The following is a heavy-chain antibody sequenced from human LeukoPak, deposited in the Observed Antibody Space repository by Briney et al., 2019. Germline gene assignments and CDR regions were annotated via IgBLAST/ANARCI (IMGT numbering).Heavy chain of an antibody. CDR2: IWSDGSNK. D-gene: IGHD3-10*01. Sequence: GGSLRLSCAPSGFTFSNYGMHWVRQAPGKGLEWVALIWSDGSNKYYADSVKGRFTISRDNSKNTLYLQMNSLRAEDTAVYYCARDELTMVRGVIITELGYYYYYGMDVWGQGTTVTVSS. CDR1: GFTFSNYG. J-gene: IGHJ6*02. CDR3: ARDELTMVRGVIITELGYYYYYGMDV. V-gene: IGHV3-33*01.